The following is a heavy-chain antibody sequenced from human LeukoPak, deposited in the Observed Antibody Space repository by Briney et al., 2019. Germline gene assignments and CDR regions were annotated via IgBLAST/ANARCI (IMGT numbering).Heavy chain of an antibody. J-gene: IGHJ4*02. CDR1: GFTFSSYW. V-gene: IGHV3-74*01. Sequence: GGSLRLSCAASGFTFSSYWMHWVRQAPGKGLVWVSRINSDGSSTSYADSVKGRFTISRDNAKNTLYLQMNSRRAEDTAVYYCASFSASPPYCSSTSGYAIDYWGQGTLVTVSS. CDR3: ASFSASPPYCSSTSGYAIDY. D-gene: IGHD2-2*01. CDR2: INSDGSST.